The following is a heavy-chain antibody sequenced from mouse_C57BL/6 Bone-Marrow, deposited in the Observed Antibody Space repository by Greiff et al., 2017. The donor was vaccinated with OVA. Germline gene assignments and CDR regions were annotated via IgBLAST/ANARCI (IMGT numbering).Heavy chain of an antibody. CDR3: ARHYYGSSYPDY. V-gene: IGHV1-82*01. Sequence: VQLQQSGPELVKPGASVKISCKASGYAFSSSWMNWVKQRPGKGLEWIGRIYPGDGDTNYNGKFKGKATLTADKSSSTAYMQLSSLTSEDSAVYFCARHYYGSSYPDYWGQGTTLTVSS. J-gene: IGHJ2*01. CDR2: IYPGDGDT. D-gene: IGHD1-1*01. CDR1: GYAFSSSW.